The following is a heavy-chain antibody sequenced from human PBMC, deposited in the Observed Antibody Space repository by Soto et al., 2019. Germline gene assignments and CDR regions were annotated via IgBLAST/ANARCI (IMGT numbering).Heavy chain of an antibody. Sequence: PSETLSLTCTVSGGSISGYYWSWILQPPGKGLEWIGEINHSGSTNYNPSLKSRVTISVDTSKNQFSLKLSSVTAADTAVYYCARARIVVVPAARYNWFDPSGQGTLVTVSS. CDR2: INHSGST. D-gene: IGHD2-2*01. CDR3: ARARIVVVPAARYNWFDP. J-gene: IGHJ5*02. V-gene: IGHV4-34*01. CDR1: GGSISGYY.